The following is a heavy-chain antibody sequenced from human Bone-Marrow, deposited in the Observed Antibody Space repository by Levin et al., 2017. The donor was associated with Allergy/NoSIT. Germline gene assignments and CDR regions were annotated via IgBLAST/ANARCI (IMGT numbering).Heavy chain of an antibody. CDR3: AGHPILTGYFNYYYGMDV. D-gene: IGHD3-9*01. V-gene: IGHV4-4*07. CDR2: IYTSGST. Sequence: SETLSLTCTVSGGSISSYYWSWIRQPAGKGLEWIGRIYTSGSTNYNPSLKSRVTMSVDTSKNQFSLKLSSVTAADTAVYYCAGHPILTGYFNYYYGMDVWGQGTTVTVSS. CDR1: GGSISSYY. J-gene: IGHJ6*02.